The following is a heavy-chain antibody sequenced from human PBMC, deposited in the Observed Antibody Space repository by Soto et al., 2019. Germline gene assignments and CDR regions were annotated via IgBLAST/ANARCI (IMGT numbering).Heavy chain of an antibody. CDR2: INSDGSST. Sequence: GGSLRLSCAASGFTFSSYWMHWVRQAPGKGLVWVSRINSDGSSTSYADSVKGRFTISRDNAKNTLYLQMNSLRAEDTAVYYCARGPTLRPTIFVVVIISYYYYYMDVWGKGTTVTVSS. V-gene: IGHV3-74*01. J-gene: IGHJ6*03. CDR3: ARGPTLRPTIFVVVIISYYYYYMDV. D-gene: IGHD3-3*01. CDR1: GFTFSSYW.